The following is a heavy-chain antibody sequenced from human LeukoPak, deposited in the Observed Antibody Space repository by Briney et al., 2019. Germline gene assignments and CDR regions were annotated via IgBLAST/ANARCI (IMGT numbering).Heavy chain of an antibody. CDR1: GFTFRNYW. CDR3: ARDRPITMIVVALHSDAFDI. Sequence: GGSLRLSCAASGFTFRNYWMSWVRRTPGKGLEWVATINVDGSEKNYVDSVKGRFTMSRDNARNSVYLQMESLRVDDTAVYYCARDRPITMIVVALHSDAFDIWGQGTMVTVSS. CDR2: INVDGSEK. D-gene: IGHD3-22*01. V-gene: IGHV3-7*03. J-gene: IGHJ3*02.